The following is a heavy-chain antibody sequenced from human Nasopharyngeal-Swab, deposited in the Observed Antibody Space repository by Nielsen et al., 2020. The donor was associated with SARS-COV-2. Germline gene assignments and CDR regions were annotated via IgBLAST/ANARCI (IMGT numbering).Heavy chain of an antibody. V-gene: IGHV3-23*01. CDR1: GFTFSSYA. CDR3: AKVGGSGWYSDY. CDR2: ISGSGGST. D-gene: IGHD6-19*01. Sequence: GESLKISCAASGFTFSSYAMSWVRQAPGKGLEWVSAISGSGGSTYYADSVKGRFTISRDNSKNTLYLQMNSLRAEDTAVYYCAKVGGSGWYSDYWGQGTLVTVSS. J-gene: IGHJ4*02.